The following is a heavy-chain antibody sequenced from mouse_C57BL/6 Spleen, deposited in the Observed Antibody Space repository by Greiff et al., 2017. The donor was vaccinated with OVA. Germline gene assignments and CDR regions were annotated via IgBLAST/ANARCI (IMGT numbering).Heavy chain of an antibody. Sequence: EVKLVESGGGLVKPGGSLKLSCAASGFTFSDYGMHWVRQAPEKGLEWVAYISSGSSTIYYADTVKGRFTISRDNAKNTLFLQMTSLRSEDTAMYYCAMKELYYAMDYWGQGTSVTVSS. J-gene: IGHJ4*01. CDR2: ISSGSSTI. CDR1: GFTFSDYG. CDR3: AMKELYYAMDY. V-gene: IGHV5-17*01.